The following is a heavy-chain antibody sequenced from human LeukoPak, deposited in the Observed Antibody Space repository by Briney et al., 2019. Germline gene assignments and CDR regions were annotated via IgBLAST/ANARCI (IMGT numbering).Heavy chain of an antibody. J-gene: IGHJ4*02. CDR1: GGSISSSSYY. CDR2: IYYSGST. D-gene: IGHD3-22*01. CDR3: ARRFYDCSGYYGIDY. Sequence: SETLSLTCTVSGGSISSSSYYWGWIRQPPGKGLEWIGSIYYSGSTYYNPSLKSRVTISVDTSKNQFSLKLSSVTAADTAVYYCARRFYDCSGYYGIDYWGQGTLVTVSA. V-gene: IGHV4-39*01.